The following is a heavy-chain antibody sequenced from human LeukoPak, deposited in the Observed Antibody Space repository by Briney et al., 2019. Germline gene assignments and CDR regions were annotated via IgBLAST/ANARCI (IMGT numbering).Heavy chain of an antibody. J-gene: IGHJ5*02. CDR2: ISAYNGNT. V-gene: IGHV1-18*01. Sequence: ASAKDSCKASGYTFTSYVISGVPPAAGERLEWMGWISAYNGNTNYAQKLQGRVTITTDTSTSTAYMELRSLRADDTAVYYCARAAPGGVVVAEWFDPWGQGTLVTVSS. D-gene: IGHD2-15*01. CDR1: GYTFTSYV. CDR3: ARAAPGGVVVAEWFDP.